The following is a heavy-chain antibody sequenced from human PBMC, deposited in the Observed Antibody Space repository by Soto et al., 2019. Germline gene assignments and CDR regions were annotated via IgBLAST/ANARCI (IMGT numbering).Heavy chain of an antibody. Sequence: SETLSLTCAVYGGSFSGYYWSWIRQPPGKGLEWIGQTNHSGSTNYNPSLKSRVTISVDTSKNQFSLKLSSVTAADTAVYYCASGGGYYDFWSGYYLRGMDVWGQGTTVTVSS. V-gene: IGHV4-34*01. CDR3: ASGGGYYDFWSGYYLRGMDV. CDR1: GGSFSGYY. J-gene: IGHJ6*02. CDR2: TNHSGST. D-gene: IGHD3-3*01.